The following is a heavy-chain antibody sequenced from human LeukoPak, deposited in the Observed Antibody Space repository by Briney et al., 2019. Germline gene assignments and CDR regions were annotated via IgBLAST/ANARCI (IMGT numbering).Heavy chain of an antibody. Sequence: GASVKVSCKASGYTFTSYYMHWVRQAPGQGLEWMGIINPSGGSTSYAQKFQGRVTMTRDTSTSTVYMVLSSLRSEDTAVYYCARDEVGYCSSTSCRPYYYYYGMDVWGKGTTVTVSS. J-gene: IGHJ6*04. D-gene: IGHD2-2*01. CDR2: INPSGGST. V-gene: IGHV1-46*01. CDR1: GYTFTSYY. CDR3: ARDEVGYCSSTSCRPYYYYYGMDV.